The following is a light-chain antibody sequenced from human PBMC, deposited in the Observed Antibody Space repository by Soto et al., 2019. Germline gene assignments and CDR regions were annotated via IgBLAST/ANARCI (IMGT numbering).Light chain of an antibody. Sequence: MTQSPVTLSVSPGETATLSCRASQSVAGNLAWYQQKPGQPPRLLIYGVSTRATGVPARFSGSGSETDFSLTISSLQIEDFALYYCQQSNNWPPLTFGGGTKVDIK. V-gene: IGKV3-15*01. CDR1: QSVAGN. J-gene: IGKJ4*01. CDR3: QQSNNWPPLT. CDR2: GVS.